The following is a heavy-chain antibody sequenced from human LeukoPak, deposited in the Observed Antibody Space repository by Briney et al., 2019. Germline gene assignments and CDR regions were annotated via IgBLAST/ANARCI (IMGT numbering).Heavy chain of an antibody. D-gene: IGHD5-12*01. J-gene: IGHJ6*02. CDR3: AKDRGGYGVPGYYYYGMDV. CDR2: IQMVGSNK. V-gene: IGHV3-30*18. Sequence: GGSLSPPCEPPGFTSIAYACTGFPQAPGRGLGGVQVIQMVGSNKYYADSVKGRFTISRDNSKNTLYLQMNSLRAEDTAVYYCAKDRGGYGVPGYYYYGMDVWGQGTTVTVSS. CDR1: GFTSIAYA.